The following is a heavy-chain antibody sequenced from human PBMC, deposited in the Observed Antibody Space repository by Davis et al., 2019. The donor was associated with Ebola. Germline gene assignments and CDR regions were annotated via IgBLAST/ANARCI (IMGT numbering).Heavy chain of an antibody. D-gene: IGHD4-17*01. CDR3: AREDYGDYSNYYYGMDV. CDR1: GFTFSSYA. J-gene: IGHJ6*04. V-gene: IGHV3-64*04. Sequence: PGGSLRLSCAASGFTFSSYAMSWVRQAPGKGLEYVSAISSNGGSTYYADSVKGRFTISRDNSKNTPYLQMNSLRAEDTAVYYCAREDYGDYSNYYYGMDVWGKGTTVTVSS. CDR2: ISSNGGST.